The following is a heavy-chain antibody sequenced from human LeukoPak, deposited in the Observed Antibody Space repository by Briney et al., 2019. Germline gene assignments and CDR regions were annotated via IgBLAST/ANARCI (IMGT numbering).Heavy chain of an antibody. CDR3: AKANYDFWSGPYFDY. CDR1: GFTFDDYA. Sequence: PGGSLRLSCAASGFTFDDYAMHWVRQAPGKGLEWVSGISWNSGSIGYADSVKGRFTISRDNAKNSLYLQMNSLRAEDTALYYCAKANYDFWSGPYFDYWGQGTLVTVSS. V-gene: IGHV3-9*01. D-gene: IGHD3-3*01. CDR2: ISWNSGSI. J-gene: IGHJ4*02.